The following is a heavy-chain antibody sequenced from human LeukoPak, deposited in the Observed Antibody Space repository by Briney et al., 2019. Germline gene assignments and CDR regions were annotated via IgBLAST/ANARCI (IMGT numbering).Heavy chain of an antibody. D-gene: IGHD6-19*01. Sequence: PSEILSLTCAVYGGSFSGYYWSWIRQPPGKGLEWIGEINHSGSTNYNPSLKSRVTISVDTSKNQFSLKLSSVTAADTAVYYCARVKRSGWYPAYYYYYGMDVWGQGTTVTVSS. CDR3: ARVKRSGWYPAYYYYYGMDV. J-gene: IGHJ6*02. CDR2: INHSGST. V-gene: IGHV4-34*01. CDR1: GGSFSGYY.